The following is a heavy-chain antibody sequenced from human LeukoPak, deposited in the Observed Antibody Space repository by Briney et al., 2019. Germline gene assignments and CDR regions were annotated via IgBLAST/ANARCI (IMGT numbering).Heavy chain of an antibody. V-gene: IGHV4-61*02. CDR2: IYTSGST. D-gene: IGHD2-15*01. J-gene: IGHJ6*03. CDR1: GGSISSGSYY. Sequence: SETLSLTCTVSGGSISSGSYYWSWIRQPAGKGLEWIGRIYTSGSTNYNPSLKSRVTMSVDTSKNQFSLKLSSVTAADTAVYYCARTMEGYCSGGSCYQYSYYMDVWGKGTTVTVSS. CDR3: ARTMEGYCSGGSCYQYSYYMDV.